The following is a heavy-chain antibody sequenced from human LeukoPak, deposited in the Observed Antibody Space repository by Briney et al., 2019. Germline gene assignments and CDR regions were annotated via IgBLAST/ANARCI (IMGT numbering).Heavy chain of an antibody. CDR3: ARMYCSSATCYTDAFDV. V-gene: IGHV3-7*01. CDR1: GFTFTKYW. J-gene: IGHJ3*01. Sequence: PGGSLRLSCAASGFTFTKYWMTWVRQAPGKGLEWVGDIRQDGSEKYYVDSVKGRFTISRDNARNSLFLQMNSLRAEDTAVYYCARMYCSSATCYTDAFDVWGQGTMVTVSS. D-gene: IGHD2-2*02. CDR2: IRQDGSEK.